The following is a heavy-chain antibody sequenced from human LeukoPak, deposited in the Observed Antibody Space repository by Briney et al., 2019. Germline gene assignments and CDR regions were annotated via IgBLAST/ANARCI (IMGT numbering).Heavy chain of an antibody. J-gene: IGHJ6*02. D-gene: IGHD4-17*01. Sequence: GGSLRLSCAASGFTFSSYSMNWVRQAPGKGLEWVSSISSSSSYIYYADSAKGRFTISRDNAKNSLYLQMNSLRAEDTAVYYCARDGYGHYYYGMDVWGQGTTVTVSS. CDR3: ARDGYGHYYYGMDV. CDR2: ISSSSSYI. CDR1: GFTFSSYS. V-gene: IGHV3-21*01.